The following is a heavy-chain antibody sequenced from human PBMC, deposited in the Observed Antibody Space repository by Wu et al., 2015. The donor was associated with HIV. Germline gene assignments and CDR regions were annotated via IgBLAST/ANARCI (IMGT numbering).Heavy chain of an antibody. CDR3: ARPWQLRNGWPFFDY. CDR1: GDTFSRYA. Sequence: QVQLVQSGAEVKKPGSSVKVSCKASGDTFSRYAFSWVRQAPGQGLEWMGRIIPPFGPANYAQKFQGRVTITADDSTRTAYMDLSSLRSEDTAVYYCARPWQLRNGWPFFDYWGQGTLVTVSS. CDR2: IIPPFGPA. D-gene: IGHD4-23*01. J-gene: IGHJ4*02. V-gene: IGHV1-69*13.